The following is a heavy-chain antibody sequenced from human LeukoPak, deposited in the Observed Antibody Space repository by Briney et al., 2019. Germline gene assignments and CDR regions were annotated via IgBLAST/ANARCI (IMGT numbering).Heavy chain of an antibody. CDR3: AAIPYYYDSSGYYADY. V-gene: IGHV1-18*01. CDR2: ISAYNGNT. CDR1: GYTFTSYG. D-gene: IGHD3-22*01. Sequence: ASVKVSCKASGYTFTSYGISWVRQAPGQGLEWMGWISAYNGNTNYAQKLQGRVTMTTDTSTSTAYMELRSRRSDDAAVYCCAAIPYYYDSSGYYADYWGQGTLVTVSS. J-gene: IGHJ4*02.